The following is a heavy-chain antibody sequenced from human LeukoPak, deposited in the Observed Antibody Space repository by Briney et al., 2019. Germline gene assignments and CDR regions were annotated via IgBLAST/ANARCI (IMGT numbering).Heavy chain of an antibody. D-gene: IGHD3-22*01. Sequence: EXLSLTXTVSGYSISSGYYWGWIRQPPGKGLEWIGSIYHSGSTYYNPSLKSRVTISVDTSKNQFSLKLSSVTAADTAVYYCARHRAYYYDSSGYLNWFDPWGQGTLVTVSS. CDR1: GYSISSGYY. CDR3: ARHRAYYYDSSGYLNWFDP. J-gene: IGHJ5*02. V-gene: IGHV4-38-2*02. CDR2: IYHSGST.